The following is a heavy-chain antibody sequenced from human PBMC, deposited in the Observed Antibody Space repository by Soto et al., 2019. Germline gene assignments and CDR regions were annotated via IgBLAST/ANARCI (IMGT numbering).Heavy chain of an antibody. CDR3: ERDLGSEQWFFDN. J-gene: IGHJ4*02. D-gene: IGHD6-19*01. CDR1: GASVSGDGSY. V-gene: IGHV4-31*03. CDR2: IHNSGST. Sequence: QVQLQESGPGLVKPSQTLSLTCLVSGASVSGDGSYCSWIRQHPGKGLEFIGYIHNSGSTYSNPSQENRFAMSIDTSKNQFSLRLSSVTAAYSAVYFFERDLGSEQWFFDNWGQGILVTVSS.